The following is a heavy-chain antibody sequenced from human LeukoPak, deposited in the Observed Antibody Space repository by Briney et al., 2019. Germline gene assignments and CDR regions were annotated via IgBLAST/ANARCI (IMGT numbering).Heavy chain of an antibody. CDR1: GGSISSGDYY. D-gene: IGHD5-12*01. Sequence: PSQTLSLTCTVSGGSISSGDYYWSWIRQPPGKGLEWIGYIYYSGSTYYNPSLKSRVTISVDTSKNQFSLKLSSVTAADTAVYYCARADGYNLYYFDYWAREPWSPSPQ. CDR2: IYYSGST. CDR3: ARADGYNLYYFDY. J-gene: IGHJ4*02. V-gene: IGHV4-30-4*01.